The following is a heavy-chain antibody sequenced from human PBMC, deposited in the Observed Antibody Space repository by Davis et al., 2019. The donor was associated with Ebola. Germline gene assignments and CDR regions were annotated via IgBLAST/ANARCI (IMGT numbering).Heavy chain of an antibody. V-gene: IGHV4-4*07. CDR1: GGSISSYY. Sequence: PSETLSLTCTVSGGSISSYYWSWIRQPAGKGLEWIGRIYTSGSTTYNPSLKSRVTISVDTSKNQFSLKLSSVTAADTAVYYCARAPDFWSGYRRAFDPWGQGTLVTVSS. J-gene: IGHJ5*02. CDR3: ARAPDFWSGYRRAFDP. CDR2: IYTSGST. D-gene: IGHD3-3*01.